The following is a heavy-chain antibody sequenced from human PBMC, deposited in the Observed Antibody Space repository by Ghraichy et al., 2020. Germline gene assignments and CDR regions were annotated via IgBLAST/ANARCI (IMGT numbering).Heavy chain of an antibody. J-gene: IGHJ5*02. CDR3: AKTLRFFGGFDP. CDR1: GGSIIGDW. D-gene: IGHD3-3*01. CDR2: IHDTGSP. Sequence: SETLSLTCTVSGGSIIGDWWSWIRQPPGKGLEWIGYIHDTGSPHYNPSIQSRVTLSLDTSTNQISLNLTSVTAADTAVYYCAKTLRFFGGFDPWGQGTLVTVSS. V-gene: IGHV4-59*01.